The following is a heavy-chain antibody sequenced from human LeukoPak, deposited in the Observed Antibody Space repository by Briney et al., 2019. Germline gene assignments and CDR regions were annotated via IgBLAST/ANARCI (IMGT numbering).Heavy chain of an antibody. CDR1: GYTFTSYY. CDR2: INPSGGST. J-gene: IGHJ4*02. CDR3: ARATLSDYYFNY. Sequence: ASVTVSCKASGYTFTSYYMHWVRQAPGQGLEWMGIINPSGGSTSYAQKFQGRVTMTRDTSTNTVYMELSSLRSEDTAVYFCARATLSDYYFNYWGQGTLVTVSS. V-gene: IGHV1-46*01.